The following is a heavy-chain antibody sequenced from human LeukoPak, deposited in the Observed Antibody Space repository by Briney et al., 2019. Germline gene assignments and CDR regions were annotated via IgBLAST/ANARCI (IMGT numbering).Heavy chain of an antibody. J-gene: IGHJ4*02. CDR1: GGTFSSYA. V-gene: IGHV1-69*13. D-gene: IGHD3-10*01. Sequence: GASVKVSCKSSGGTFSSYAVSWVRQAPGQGLEWMGGIIPMFGTTRYAQKFQGRVTITADESMSTAYMELSSLRSEGTAVYYCAREDGSGSFQPQFDYWGQGTLVTVSS. CDR2: IIPMFGTT. CDR3: AREDGSGSFQPQFDY.